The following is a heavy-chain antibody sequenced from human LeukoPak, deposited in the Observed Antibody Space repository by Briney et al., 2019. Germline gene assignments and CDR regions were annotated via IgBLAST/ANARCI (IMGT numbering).Heavy chain of an antibody. Sequence: ASVKVSCKASGYTFNGYYMHWVRRAPRQGLEWMGWINPNIGDRNYAQKFQGRVTMTRDTSTSTAYMELSRLRSDDTALYYCARSRMSDAFDIWGQGTMVTVSS. V-gene: IGHV1-2*02. CDR2: INPNIGDR. CDR1: GYTFNGYY. CDR3: ARSRMSDAFDI. J-gene: IGHJ3*02. D-gene: IGHD2-2*01.